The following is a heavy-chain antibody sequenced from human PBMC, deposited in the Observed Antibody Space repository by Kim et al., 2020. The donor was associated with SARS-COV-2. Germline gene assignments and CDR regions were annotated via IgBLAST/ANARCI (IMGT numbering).Heavy chain of an antibody. CDR2: IIPILGIA. Sequence: SVKVSCKASGGTFSSYAISWVRQAPGQGLEWMGRIIPILGIANYAQKFQGRVTITADKSTSTAYMELSSLRSEDTAVYYCARDGPGIAAAGSYWYFDLWGRGTLVTVSS. CDR1: GGTFSSYA. D-gene: IGHD6-13*01. CDR3: ARDGPGIAAAGSYWYFDL. J-gene: IGHJ2*01. V-gene: IGHV1-69*04.